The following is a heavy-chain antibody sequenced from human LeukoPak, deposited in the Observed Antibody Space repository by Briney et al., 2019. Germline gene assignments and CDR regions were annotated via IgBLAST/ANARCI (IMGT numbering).Heavy chain of an antibody. CDR1: GFTFSSYS. V-gene: IGHV3-33*03. D-gene: IGHD3-16*01. Sequence: PGGSLRLSCAASGFTFSSYSMKWVRQAPGKGLEWVAVIWYDGSNKYYADSVKGRFTISRDNSKNSLYLQMNSLRSEDSALYYCAKDRGGVDYWGQGTLVTVSS. CDR2: IWYDGSNK. J-gene: IGHJ4*02. CDR3: AKDRGGVDY.